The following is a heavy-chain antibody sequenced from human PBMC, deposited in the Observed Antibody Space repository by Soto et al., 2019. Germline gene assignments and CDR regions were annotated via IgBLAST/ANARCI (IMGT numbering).Heavy chain of an antibody. CDR1: GGTFSSYA. J-gene: IGHJ4*02. D-gene: IGHD1-1*01. CDR3: ARGGNVATGTTFYFDY. CDR2: IIPIFGTA. Sequence: QVQLVQSGAEVKKPGSSVKVSCKASGGTFSSYAISWVRQAPGQGLEWRGGIIPIFGTANYAQKFQGRVTITADKSTSTAYMELSSLRSEDTAVYYCARGGNVATGTTFYFDYWGQGTLVTVSS. V-gene: IGHV1-69*06.